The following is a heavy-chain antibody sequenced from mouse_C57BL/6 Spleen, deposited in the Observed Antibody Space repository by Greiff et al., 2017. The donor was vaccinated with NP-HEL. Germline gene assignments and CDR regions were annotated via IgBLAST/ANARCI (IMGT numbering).Heavy chain of an antibody. D-gene: IGHD3-2*02. CDR3: ARASSGYYFDY. CDR2: IYPRSGNT. CDR1: GYTFTSYG. Sequence: QVHVKQSGAELARPGASVKLSCKASGYTFTSYGISWVKQRTGQGLEWIGEIYPRSGNTYYNEKFKGKATLTADKSSSTAYMELRSLTSEDSAVYFCARASSGYYFDYWGQGTTLTVSS. J-gene: IGHJ2*01. V-gene: IGHV1-81*01.